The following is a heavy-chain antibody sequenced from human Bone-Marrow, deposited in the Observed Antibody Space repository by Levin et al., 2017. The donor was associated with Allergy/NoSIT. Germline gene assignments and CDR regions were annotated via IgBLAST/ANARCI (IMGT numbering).Heavy chain of an antibody. CDR1: GFTFSSYA. CDR3: AKDRVVGATARYDAFDI. D-gene: IGHD1-26*01. CDR2: ISGSGGST. J-gene: IGHJ3*02. Sequence: GESLKISCAASGFTFSSYAMSWVRQAPGKGLEWVSAISGSGGSTYYADSVKGRFTISRDNSKNTLYLQMNSLRAEDTAVYYCAKDRVVGATARYDAFDIWGQGTMVTVSS. V-gene: IGHV3-23*01.